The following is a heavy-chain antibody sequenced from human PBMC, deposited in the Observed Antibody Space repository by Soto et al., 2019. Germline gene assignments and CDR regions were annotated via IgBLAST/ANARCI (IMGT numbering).Heavy chain of an antibody. CDR3: ARHLGGYSSSGEADPMDV. J-gene: IGHJ6*01. D-gene: IGHD7-27*01. V-gene: IGHV5-51*01. CDR2: IFPGDSDT. CDR1: GYNFDNYW. Sequence: EVQLVQSGAEVKKAGESLKISCKGSGYNFDNYWIAWVRQMPGTGLEWMGIIFPGDSDTRYSPSFQGQVTLSAVKSINSAYPQWSRLRASDTDMYFCARHLGGYSSSGEADPMDVWCQVTTVTVSS.